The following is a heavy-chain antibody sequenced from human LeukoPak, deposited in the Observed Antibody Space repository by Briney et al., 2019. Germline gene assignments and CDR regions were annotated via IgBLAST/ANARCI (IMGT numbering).Heavy chain of an antibody. CDR3: ARDSVDDILTGYLAFDI. CDR1: GFTFSSYS. Sequence: GGSLRLSCAASGFTFSSYSMNWVRQAPGKGLEWVSSISSSSSYIYYADSVKGRFTISRDNAKNSLYLQMNSLRVEDTAVYYCARDSVDDILTGYLAFDIWGQGTMVTVSS. V-gene: IGHV3-21*01. CDR2: ISSSSSYI. D-gene: IGHD3-9*01. J-gene: IGHJ3*02.